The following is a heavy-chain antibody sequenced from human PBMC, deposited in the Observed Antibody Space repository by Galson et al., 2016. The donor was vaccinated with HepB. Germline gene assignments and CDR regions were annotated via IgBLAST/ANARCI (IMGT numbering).Heavy chain of an antibody. CDR1: ADSVSSGKYY. Sequence: EPLSLTCTVSADSVSSGKYYWSWIRQAPGKGLEWIGYIYYIGSTNYNPSLKSRLSISIDMSENQFSLKLSSVTAADTAVYYCATASAGGLHFDYWGQGTLVTVSP. D-gene: IGHD3-16*01. J-gene: IGHJ4*02. CDR3: ATASAGGLHFDY. CDR2: IYYIGST. V-gene: IGHV4-61*01.